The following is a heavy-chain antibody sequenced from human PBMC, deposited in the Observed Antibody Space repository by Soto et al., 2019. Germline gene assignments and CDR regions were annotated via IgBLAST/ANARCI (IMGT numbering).Heavy chain of an antibody. V-gene: IGHV3-7*01. Sequence: GGSLRLSCAASGFSFSSYWMSWVRQAPGKGLEWVANIKQDGSDKYYVDSVKGRFTISRDNAKNSVYLQMNSLRAEDTAVYYCARKVLEHCTSISCRDNNWFDPWGQGTLVTVSS. CDR3: ARKVLEHCTSISCRDNNWFDP. CDR2: IKQDGSDK. D-gene: IGHD2-2*01. CDR1: GFSFSSYW. J-gene: IGHJ5*02.